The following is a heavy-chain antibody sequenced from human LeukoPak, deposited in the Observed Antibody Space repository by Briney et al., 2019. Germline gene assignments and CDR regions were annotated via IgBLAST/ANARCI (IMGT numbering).Heavy chain of an antibody. CDR1: GGTFSSYA. CDR2: IIPIFGTA. Sequence: SVKVSCKASGGTFSSYAISWVRQAPGQGLEWMGRIIPIFGTANYAQKFQGRVTITTDESTSTAYMELSSLRSEDTAVYYCTSPVGASDYFDYWGQGTLVTVSS. D-gene: IGHD1-26*01. CDR3: TSPVGASDYFDY. J-gene: IGHJ4*02. V-gene: IGHV1-69*05.